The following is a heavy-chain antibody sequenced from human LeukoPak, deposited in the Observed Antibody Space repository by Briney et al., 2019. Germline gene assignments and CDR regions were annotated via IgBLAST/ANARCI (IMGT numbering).Heavy chain of an antibody. D-gene: IGHD3-10*01. CDR1: GGSISSVSYY. V-gene: IGHV4-61*02. Sequence: PSETLSLTCTVSGGSISSVSYYWSWIRQPAGKGLEWIGRIYTSGSTNYNPSLKSRVTISVDTSKNQFSLKLSSVTAADTAVYYCTRAGGLVRGVHYYYYMDVWGKGTTVTISS. CDR2: IYTSGST. CDR3: TRAGGLVRGVHYYYYMDV. J-gene: IGHJ6*03.